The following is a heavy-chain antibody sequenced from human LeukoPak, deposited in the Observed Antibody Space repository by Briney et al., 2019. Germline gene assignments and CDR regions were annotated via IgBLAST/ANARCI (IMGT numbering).Heavy chain of an antibody. D-gene: IGHD2-2*01. V-gene: IGHV1-24*01. Sequence: ASVKVSCKVSGYTLTELSMHWVRQAPGKGLEWMGGFDPEDGETIYAQKFQGRVTMTEDTSTDTAYMELSSLRSEDTAVYYCATAKPGDIVVVPAAMPFDYWGQGTLVTASS. J-gene: IGHJ4*02. CDR3: ATAKPGDIVVVPAAMPFDY. CDR2: FDPEDGET. CDR1: GYTLTELS.